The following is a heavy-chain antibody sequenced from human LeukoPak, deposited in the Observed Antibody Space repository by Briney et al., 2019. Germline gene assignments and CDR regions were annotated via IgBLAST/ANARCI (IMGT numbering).Heavy chain of an antibody. CDR3: AREFSSTSQTTHYYYYYMDV. CDR1: GYTFTGYY. CDR2: INPNSGGT. D-gene: IGHD2-2*01. V-gene: IGHV1-2*02. J-gene: IGHJ6*03. Sequence: ASVKASCKASGYTFTGYYMHWVRQAPGQGLEWMGWINPNSGGTNYAQKFQGRVTMTRDTSISTAYMELSRLRSDDTAVYYCAREFSSTSQTTHYYYYYMDVWGKGTTVTVSS.